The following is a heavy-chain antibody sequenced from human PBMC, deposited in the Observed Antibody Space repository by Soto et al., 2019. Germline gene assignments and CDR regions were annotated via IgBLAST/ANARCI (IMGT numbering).Heavy chain of an antibody. D-gene: IGHD6-13*01. CDR2: IYYSGST. V-gene: IGHV4-61*01. CDR1: GGSVSSGSYY. J-gene: IGHJ6*02. Sequence: QVQLQESGPGLVKPSETLSLTCTVSGGSVSSGSYYWSWIRQPPGKGLEWIGYIYYSGSTNYNPSLTSRVTISVDTSNNQLSLRLSSVTAADTAVYYCARVGIAARYGMDVWGQGTTVTVSS. CDR3: ARVGIAARYGMDV.